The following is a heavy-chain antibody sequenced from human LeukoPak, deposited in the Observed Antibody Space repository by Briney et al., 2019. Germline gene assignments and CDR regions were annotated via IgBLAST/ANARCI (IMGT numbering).Heavy chain of an antibody. Sequence: SETLSLTCAVYGGSFSGYYWSWIRQPPGKGLEWIGEIYHSGSTNYNPSLKSRVTISVDKSKNQFSLKLSSVTAADTAVYYCARRSVYSSGLDYWGQGTLVTVSS. V-gene: IGHV4-34*01. CDR3: ARRSVYSSGLDY. CDR2: IYHSGST. J-gene: IGHJ4*02. CDR1: GGSFSGYY. D-gene: IGHD6-19*01.